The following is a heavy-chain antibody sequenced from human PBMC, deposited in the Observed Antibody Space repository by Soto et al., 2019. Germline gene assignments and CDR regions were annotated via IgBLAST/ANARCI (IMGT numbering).Heavy chain of an antibody. CDR1: GGSFSGYY. D-gene: IGHD1-26*01. CDR3: ARVLPSVSIAFPDPPTRWFAP. J-gene: IGHJ5*02. CDR2: INHSGST. Sequence: SETLSLTCAVYGGSFSGYYWSWIRQPPGKGLEWIGEINHSGSTNYNPSLKSRVTISVDTSKNQFSLKLSSVTAADTAVYYCARVLPSVSIAFPDPPTRWFAPGGRGTLVTVSS. V-gene: IGHV4-34*01.